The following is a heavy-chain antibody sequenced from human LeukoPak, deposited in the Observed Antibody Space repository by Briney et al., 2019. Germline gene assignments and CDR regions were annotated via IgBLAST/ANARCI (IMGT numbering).Heavy chain of an antibody. CDR1: GFTFSSYS. CDR2: ISSSSSYI. D-gene: IGHD3-3*01. J-gene: IGHJ3*02. CDR3: ARDLVGDFWSGPANDALDI. V-gene: IGHV3-21*01. Sequence: GGSLRLSCAASGFTFSSYSMNWVRQAPGKGLEWVSSISSSSSYIYYADSVKGRFTISRDNAKNSLYLQMNSLRAEDTAVYYCARDLVGDFWSGPANDALDIWGQGTMVTVSS.